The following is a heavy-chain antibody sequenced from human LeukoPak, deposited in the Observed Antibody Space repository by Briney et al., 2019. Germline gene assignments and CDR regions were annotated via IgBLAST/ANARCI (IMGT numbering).Heavy chain of an antibody. CDR3: ARDVEQQLAYYDY. V-gene: IGHV3-66*02. CDR1: EFSVGSNY. D-gene: IGHD6-13*01. Sequence: GGSLRLSCAASEFSVGSNYMTWVRQAPGKGLEWVSLIYSGGSTYYADSVKGRFTISRDNSKNTLYLQMNSLRAEDTAVYYCARDVEQQLAYYDYWGQGTLVTVSS. CDR2: IYSGGST. J-gene: IGHJ4*02.